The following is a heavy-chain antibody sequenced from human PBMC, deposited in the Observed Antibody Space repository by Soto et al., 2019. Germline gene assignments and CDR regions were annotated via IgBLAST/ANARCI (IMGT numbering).Heavy chain of an antibody. D-gene: IGHD1-26*01. CDR3: ARVTYSDALDV. Sequence: QVQLVQSGAEVRKPGASVKISCKASGYTLNSHGIQWMRQAPGQSLEWVGWSNGGNGYTKYSEELRGRVTITRDTSASTVYMELSSLTSEDMAVYYCARVTYSDALDVWGQGTTVTVSS. V-gene: IGHV1-3*02. J-gene: IGHJ6*02. CDR2: SNGGNGYT. CDR1: GYTLNSHG.